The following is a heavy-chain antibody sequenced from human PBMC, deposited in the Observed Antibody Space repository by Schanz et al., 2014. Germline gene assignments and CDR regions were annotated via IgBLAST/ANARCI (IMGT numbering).Heavy chain of an antibody. D-gene: IGHD6-25*01. CDR2: ITYNGGTI. CDR3: AKVRYSSGWRGDYFDE. V-gene: IGHV3-48*01. J-gene: IGHJ4*02. CDR1: GFTFSSHS. Sequence: VQLVESGGGVVQPGRSLRLSCVASGFTFSSHSFNWVRQAPGKGLEWISYITYNGGTIYYADSVKGRFTISRDNAKNSLYLEMNSLRAEDTALYYCAKVRYSSGWRGDYFDEWGQGTLVTVSS.